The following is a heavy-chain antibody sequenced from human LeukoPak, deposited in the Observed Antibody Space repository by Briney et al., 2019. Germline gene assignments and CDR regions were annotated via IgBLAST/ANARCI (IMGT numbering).Heavy chain of an antibody. CDR2: ISGSATGT. J-gene: IGHJ6*02. CDR1: GFTFSSYA. D-gene: IGHD3-10*01. Sequence: GGSLRLSCAASGFTFSSYAMTWVRQAPGKGLEWVSTISGSATGTYYADSVKGRFTISRDNSKDTLYLQMNNLRAEDTAVYYCAGNYGSGTYPYGMDVWGQGTTVTV. CDR3: AGNYGSGTYPYGMDV. V-gene: IGHV3-23*01.